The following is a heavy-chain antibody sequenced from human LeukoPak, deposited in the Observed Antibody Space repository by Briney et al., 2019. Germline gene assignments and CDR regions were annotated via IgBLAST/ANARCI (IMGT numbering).Heavy chain of an antibody. CDR2: IIPIFGTA. CDR3: ATDTRYCSGGSCYSSFFFDP. CDR1: GGTFSSYA. V-gene: IGHV1-69*06. D-gene: IGHD2-15*01. J-gene: IGHJ5*02. Sequence: ASVKVSCKASGGTFSSYAISWVRQAPGQGLEWMGGIIPIFGTANYAQKFQGRVTMTEDTSTDTAYMELSSLRSEDTAVYYCATDTRYCSGGSCYSSFFFDPWGQGTLVTVSS.